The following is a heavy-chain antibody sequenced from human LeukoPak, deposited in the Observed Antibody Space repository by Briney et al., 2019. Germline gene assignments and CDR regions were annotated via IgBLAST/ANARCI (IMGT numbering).Heavy chain of an antibody. J-gene: IGHJ4*02. CDR3: ATPAYRDRGGFEY. D-gene: IGHD1-26*01. CDR2: VSGTTGNT. Sequence: GGSLRLSCAASGFTFSSYAMFWVRQAPGQGLAWVSAVSGTTGNTYYADSVKGRFTISRDNSKNTVYLQMDSLRVDDTAVYYCATPAYRDRGGFEYWGQGTLVTVPS. CDR1: GFTFSSYA. V-gene: IGHV3-23*01.